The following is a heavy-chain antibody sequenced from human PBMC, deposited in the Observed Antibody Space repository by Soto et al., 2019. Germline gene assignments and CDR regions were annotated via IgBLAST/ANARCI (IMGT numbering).Heavy chain of an antibody. V-gene: IGHV3-23*01. CDR1: GFTFSSYA. D-gene: IGHD6-19*01. Sequence: GESLKISCAASGFTFSSYAMSWVRQAPGKGLEWVSAISGSGGSTYYADSVKGRFTISRDNSKNTLYLQMNSLRAEDTAVYYCAKHSSGCSPESHFDYWGQGTLVTVSS. J-gene: IGHJ4*02. CDR2: ISGSGGST. CDR3: AKHSSGCSPESHFDY.